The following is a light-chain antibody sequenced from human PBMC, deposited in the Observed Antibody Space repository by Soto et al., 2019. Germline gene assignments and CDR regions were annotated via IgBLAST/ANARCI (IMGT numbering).Light chain of an antibody. V-gene: IGLV2-11*01. CDR2: DVS. CDR3: CSYAGSYTHV. Sequence: QSVLTQPPSASGSPGQSVTISCTGTSSDVGGYNYVSWYQQHPGKAPKLMIYDVSERPSGVPDRFSGSKSGNTGNTASLTISGLQAEDEADYYCCSYAGSYTHVFGSGTKLTVL. CDR1: SSDVGGYNY. J-gene: IGLJ1*01.